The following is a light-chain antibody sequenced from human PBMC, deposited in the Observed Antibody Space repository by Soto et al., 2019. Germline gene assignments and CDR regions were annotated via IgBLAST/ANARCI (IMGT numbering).Light chain of an antibody. CDR1: QNIINY. CDR2: TAS. CDR3: QQGYTTRWT. V-gene: IGKV1-39*01. Sequence: DIQMTQSPSTLSSSVGDRVTITCRASQNIINYLNWYQQKPGKAPKLLIYTASTLQSGVPSRFSGSGSGTEFTLTISSLQPEDFATYYCQQGYTTRWTFGQGTKVDI. J-gene: IGKJ1*01.